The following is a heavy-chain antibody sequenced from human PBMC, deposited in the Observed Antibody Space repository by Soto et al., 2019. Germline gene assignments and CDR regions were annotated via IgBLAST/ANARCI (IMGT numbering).Heavy chain of an antibody. Sequence: QVQLQESGPGLVKPSETLSLTCTVSGGSISSYYWSWIRQPPGKGLEWIGYIYYSGSTNYNPSLKSRVTISVDTSKNQFSLKLSSGTAADTAVYYCARGWIRSATNFDYWGQGTLVTVSS. V-gene: IGHV4-59*01. D-gene: IGHD5-12*01. J-gene: IGHJ4*02. CDR3: ARGWIRSATNFDY. CDR1: GGSISSYY. CDR2: IYYSGST.